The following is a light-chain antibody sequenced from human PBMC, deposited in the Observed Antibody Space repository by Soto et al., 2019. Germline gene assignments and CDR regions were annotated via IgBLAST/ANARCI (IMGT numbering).Light chain of an antibody. V-gene: IGKV1-9*01. Sequence: DIQLTQSPSFLSASVGDRVTITCRASQGISSYLAWYQQKPGKAPKLLIYAASTLQSGVPSRFSGSGSGTEFTLTISSLQPEDFATYSCQQLNSYPCTFGQGTKLEIK. CDR1: QGISSY. CDR2: AAS. J-gene: IGKJ2*02. CDR3: QQLNSYPCT.